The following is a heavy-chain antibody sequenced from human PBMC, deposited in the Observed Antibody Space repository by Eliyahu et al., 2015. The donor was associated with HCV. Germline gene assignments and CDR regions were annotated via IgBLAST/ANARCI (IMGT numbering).Heavy chain of an antibody. CDR1: GXSPRGYW. Sequence: QVQLQQWGAGLLKPSDTLSLTCXVFGXSPRGYWWGWIRQPPGKGLXWIGEISHSGSTNFSPSLKSRATISIDTSKNQFSLKLRSVTAADTAVYYCARKEYGSDVAADDSWGQGTLVTVSS. V-gene: IGHV4-34*01. CDR3: ARKEYGSDVAADDS. J-gene: IGHJ4*02. D-gene: IGHD6-13*01. CDR2: ISHSGST.